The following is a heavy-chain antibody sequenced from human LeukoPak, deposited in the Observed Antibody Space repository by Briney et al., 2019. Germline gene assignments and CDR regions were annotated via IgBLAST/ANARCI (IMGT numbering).Heavy chain of an antibody. CDR1: GFTFCSYS. CDR2: ISYDGSNK. J-gene: IGHJ3*02. V-gene: IGHV3-30*18. D-gene: IGHD5-24*01. Sequence: GGTLRFSCAASGFTFCSYSMNWVRQAPGKGLEWVAVISYDGSNKYYADAVKGRYTISRDNSKNTLYLQMNSLRAEDTAVYYCAKSVEMATIRPDAFDIWGQGTMVTVSS. CDR3: AKSVEMATIRPDAFDI.